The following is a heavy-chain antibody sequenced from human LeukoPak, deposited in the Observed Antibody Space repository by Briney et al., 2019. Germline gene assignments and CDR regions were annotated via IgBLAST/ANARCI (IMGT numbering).Heavy chain of an antibody. CDR2: LNPSGGST. V-gene: IGHV1-46*01. CDR3: ARDGRYGVPYYYGMDV. D-gene: IGHD2-8*01. CDR1: GYTFTSNN. Sequence: GASVTVSCKASGYTFTSNNMHCVRQTHGQRLEWMGLLNPSGGSTSYVQKFQGRVTMTRDTSTSTVYMELSSLRSEDTAVYYCARDGRYGVPYYYGMDVWGQGTTVTVSS. J-gene: IGHJ6*02.